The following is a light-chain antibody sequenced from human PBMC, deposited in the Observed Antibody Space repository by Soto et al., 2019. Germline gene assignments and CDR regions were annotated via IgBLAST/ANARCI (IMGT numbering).Light chain of an antibody. Sequence: EIVITQSPATLSVSPRERATLSCRASQSVSSNLAWYQQKPGQAPRLLIYGASTRATGIPARFSGSGSGTEFTLTISSLQSEDFAVYYCQQYNNWPPTFGQGTKVDIK. J-gene: IGKJ1*01. CDR2: GAS. CDR1: QSVSSN. CDR3: QQYNNWPPT. V-gene: IGKV3-15*01.